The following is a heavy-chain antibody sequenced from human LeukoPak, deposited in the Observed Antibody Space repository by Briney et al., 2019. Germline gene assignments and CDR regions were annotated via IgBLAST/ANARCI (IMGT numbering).Heavy chain of an antibody. CDR1: GYNFINFP. D-gene: IGHD1-1*01. V-gene: IGHV7-4-1*02. CDR2: ININTGKP. J-gene: IGHJ3*01. CDR3: ARDSEDYHGTFDV. Sequence: ASVKVSCKASGYNFINFPMSWVRQVPGQGLEWMGWININTGKPTCAQGFTGRFVFSLDTSVSTAYLHITSLKADDTAVYFCARDSEDYHGTFDVWGQGTLVTVSS.